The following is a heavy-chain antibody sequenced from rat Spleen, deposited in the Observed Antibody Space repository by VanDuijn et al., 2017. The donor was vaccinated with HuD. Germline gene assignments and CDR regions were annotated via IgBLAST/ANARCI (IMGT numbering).Heavy chain of an antibody. CDR1: GFTFNNYW. CDR2: ISYDGRGT. Sequence: EVQLVESGGGLVQPGRSLKLSCVASGFTFNNYWMTWIRQAPGKGLEWVASISYDGRGTYYPDSVKGRFTISRDNAKSTLYLQMNSLRSEDTATYYCTRGPPLYYSSPYWYFDFWGPGTMVTVSS. V-gene: IGHV5-31*01. J-gene: IGHJ1*01. CDR3: TRGPPLYYSSPYWYFDF. D-gene: IGHD1-2*01.